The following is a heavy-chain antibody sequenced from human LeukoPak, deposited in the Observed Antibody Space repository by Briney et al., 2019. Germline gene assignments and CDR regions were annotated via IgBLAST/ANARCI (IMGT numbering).Heavy chain of an antibody. V-gene: IGHV4-39*07. J-gene: IGHJ4*02. Sequence: SETLSLTCTVSGGSISSFGYYWGWIRQPPGKGLEWIASSYYTGTTYYNPSLKSRVTISVDTSKNQFSLKLSSVTAADTAVYYCARDSGSGTYYWGQGTLVTVSS. CDR2: SYYTGTT. D-gene: IGHD6-19*01. CDR1: GGSISSFGYY. CDR3: ARDSGSGTYY.